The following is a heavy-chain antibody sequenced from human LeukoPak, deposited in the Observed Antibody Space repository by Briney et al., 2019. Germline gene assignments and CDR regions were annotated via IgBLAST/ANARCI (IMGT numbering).Heavy chain of an antibody. Sequence: NPSETLSLTCAVSGGSISSNNWWNWVRQPPGQGLEWIGEIYHSGSTNYNPSLKSRVTISVDKSKNQLFLKLNSVTAADTAVYYCARDLGSSTPSGVWGKGTTVTVSS. V-gene: IGHV4-4*02. CDR2: IYHSGST. D-gene: IGHD3-16*01. CDR1: GGSISSNNW. J-gene: IGHJ6*04. CDR3: ARDLGSSTPSGV.